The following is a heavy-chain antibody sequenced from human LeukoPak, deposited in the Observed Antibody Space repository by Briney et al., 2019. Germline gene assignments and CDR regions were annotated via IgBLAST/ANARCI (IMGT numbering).Heavy chain of an antibody. J-gene: IGHJ4*02. D-gene: IGHD5-24*01. CDR3: ARDISGGYNGFDY. Sequence: PGGSLRLSCAASGYTFSNYRRHWVRQAPGKGLVWVSRNNSDGSSTSYADSVKGRFTISRDNAKNTLYLQMNSLRAEDTAVYYCARDISGGYNGFDYWGQGTLVTVSS. CDR2: NNSDGSST. V-gene: IGHV3-74*01. CDR1: GYTFSNYR.